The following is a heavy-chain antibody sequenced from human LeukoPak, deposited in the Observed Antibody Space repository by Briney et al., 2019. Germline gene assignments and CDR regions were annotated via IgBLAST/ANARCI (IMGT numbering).Heavy chain of an antibody. CDR3: ARETLTTSRWFDP. CDR2: IYYSGST. CDR1: GGSISSGDYY. J-gene: IGHJ5*02. V-gene: IGHV4-30-4*01. Sequence: SETLSLTCTVSGGSISSGDYYWSWIRQPPGKGLEWIGYIYYSGSTYYNPSLKSRVTISVDTSKNQFSLKLSSVAAADTAVYYCARETLTTSRWFDPWGQGTLVTVSS. D-gene: IGHD4-17*01.